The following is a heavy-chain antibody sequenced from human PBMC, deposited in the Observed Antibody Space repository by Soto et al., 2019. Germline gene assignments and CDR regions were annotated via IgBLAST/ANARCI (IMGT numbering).Heavy chain of an antibody. CDR3: ATYHSIYSNYGYYGMDV. J-gene: IGHJ6*02. D-gene: IGHD4-4*01. CDR1: GGTFSSYA. Sequence: ASVKVSCKASGGTFSSYAISWVRQAPGQGLEWMGGIIPIFGTANYAQKFQGRVTITADESTSTAYMELSSLRSEDTAVYYCATYHSIYSNYGYYGMDVWGQGTTVTVSS. CDR2: IIPIFGTA. V-gene: IGHV1-69*13.